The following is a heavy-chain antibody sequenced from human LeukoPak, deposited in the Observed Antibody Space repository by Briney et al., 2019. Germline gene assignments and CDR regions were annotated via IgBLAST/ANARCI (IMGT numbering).Heavy chain of an antibody. V-gene: IGHV4-34*01. D-gene: IGHD2-2*01. J-gene: IGHJ4*02. CDR2: INHSGST. CDR1: GGSFSGYY. CDR3: ARGYCSSTSCHGDY. Sequence: SETLSLTCAVYGGSFSGYYWSWIRQPPGKGLEWIGEINHSGSTNYNPSLKSRVTISVGTSKNQFSLKLSSVTAADTAVYYCARGYCSSTSCHGDYWGQGTLVTVSS.